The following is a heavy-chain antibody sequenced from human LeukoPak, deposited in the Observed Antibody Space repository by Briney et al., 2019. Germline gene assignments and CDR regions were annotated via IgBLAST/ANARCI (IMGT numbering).Heavy chain of an antibody. CDR1: GGSISSGSYY. J-gene: IGHJ6*04. D-gene: IGHD5/OR15-5a*01. Sequence: SQTLSLTCTVSGGSISSGSYYWSWIRQPAGKGLEWIGRIYTSGSTNYNPSLKSRVTISVDTSKNQFSLKLSSVTAADTAVYYCARDVSPNVWGKGTTVTVSS. CDR3: ARDVSPNV. V-gene: IGHV4-61*02. CDR2: IYTSGST.